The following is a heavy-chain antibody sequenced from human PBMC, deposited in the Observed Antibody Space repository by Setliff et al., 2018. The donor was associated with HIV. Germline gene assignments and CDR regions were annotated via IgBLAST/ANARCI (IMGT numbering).Heavy chain of an antibody. CDR1: GFTFSSYA. Sequence: GGSLRLSCAASGFTFSSYAMSWVRQTPEKGLEWVSIITSGGSTYYADSAKGRFIISRDNSQNTLYLQMNSLRADDTAIYYCAKGFRPVDTALVSGPTYWGQGIRVTASS. CDR2: ITSGGST. CDR3: AKGFRPVDTALVSGPTY. D-gene: IGHD5-18*01. V-gene: IGHV3-23*01. J-gene: IGHJ4*02.